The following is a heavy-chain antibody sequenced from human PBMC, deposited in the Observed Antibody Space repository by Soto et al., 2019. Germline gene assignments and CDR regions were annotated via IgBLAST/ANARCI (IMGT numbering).Heavy chain of an antibody. Sequence: EVQFLESGGGLVQPGGSLRLSCAASGVTFSNYAMNWVRQAPGKGLEWVSGISHSGSSTYYADSVKGRFTISRDNSKNTLCLQMNSLTPEEKDVYYCAKGSSVHQGSEGCTWLDPWGQGTLVTVSS. CDR2: ISHSGSST. CDR1: GVTFSNYA. D-gene: IGHD3-10*01. J-gene: IGHJ5*02. V-gene: IGHV3-23*01. CDR3: AKGSSVHQGSEGCTWLDP.